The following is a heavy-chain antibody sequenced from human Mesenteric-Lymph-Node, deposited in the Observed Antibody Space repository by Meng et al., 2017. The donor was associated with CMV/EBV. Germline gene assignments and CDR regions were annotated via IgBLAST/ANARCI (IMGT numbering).Heavy chain of an antibody. V-gene: IGHV3-74*03. CDR1: GFTFSGYW. CDR3: ARDLEYYDFWSGLIQGRYYYYGMDV. J-gene: IGHJ6*02. Sequence: GGSLRLSCAASGFTFSGYWMFWVRQAPGKGLVWVSRISSDGISTKYADSVKGRFTISRDNAKNTLYLQMNSLRAEDTAVYYCARDLEYYDFWSGLIQGRYYYYGMDVWGQGTTVTVSS. D-gene: IGHD3-3*01. CDR2: ISSDGIST.